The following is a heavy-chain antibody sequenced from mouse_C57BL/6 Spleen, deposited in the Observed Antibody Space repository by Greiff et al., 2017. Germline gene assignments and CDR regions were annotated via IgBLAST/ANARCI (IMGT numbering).Heavy chain of an antibody. CDR2: LDPSDGYT. CDR3: ARKSDGNFGFDY. D-gene: IGHD2-1*01. V-gene: IGHV1-69*01. Sequence: QVQLQQPGAELVMPGASVKLSCTASGYTFTSYWMHWVKQRPGQGLEWIGELDPSDGYTNYNPKFKGKSTLTVDKSSSTAYMQLSSLTSEDSAVYDCARKSDGNFGFDYWGQGTTLTVSS. J-gene: IGHJ2*01. CDR1: GYTFTSYW.